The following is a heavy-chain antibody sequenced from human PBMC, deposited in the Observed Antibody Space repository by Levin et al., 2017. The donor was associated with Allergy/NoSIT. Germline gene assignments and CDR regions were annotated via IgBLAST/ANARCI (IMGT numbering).Heavy chain of an antibody. CDR2: ISSSSSYI. CDR1: GFTFSSYS. V-gene: IGHV3-21*01. D-gene: IGHD5-18*01. CDR3: ARDGYSYGYVSPLDY. Sequence: AGGSLRLSCAASGFTFSSYSMNWVRQAPGKGLEWVSSISSSSSYIYYADSVKGRFTISRDNAKNSLYLQMNSLRAEDTAVYYCARDGYSYGYVSPLDYWGQGTLVTVSS. J-gene: IGHJ4*02.